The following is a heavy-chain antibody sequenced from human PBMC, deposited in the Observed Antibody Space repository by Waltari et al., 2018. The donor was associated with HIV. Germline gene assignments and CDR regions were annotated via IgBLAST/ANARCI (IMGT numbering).Heavy chain of an antibody. V-gene: IGHV4-39*01. CDR3: ARLGWYQLLYANNWFDP. CDR2: IYYSGRA. D-gene: IGHD2-2*02. CDR1: GGSISKSPYY. J-gene: IGHJ5*02. Sequence: QLQLRESGPGLVRPSETLSLTCTVSGGSISKSPYYWGWIRQPPGKGLEWIGSIYYSGRAYYNPSLKSRVTISVDTSKNQFSLKLSSVTAADTAFYYCARLGWYQLLYANNWFDPWGQGSLVTVSS.